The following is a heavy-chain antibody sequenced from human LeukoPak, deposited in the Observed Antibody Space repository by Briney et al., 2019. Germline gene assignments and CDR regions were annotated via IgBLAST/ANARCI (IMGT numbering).Heavy chain of an antibody. J-gene: IGHJ4*02. CDR1: GFSFTTST. CDR3: ARDDDFWSGYYRY. D-gene: IGHD3-3*01. V-gene: IGHV3-21*01. CDR2: ISSSSSYI. Sequence: PGGSLRLSCAASGFSFTTSTMNWVRQAPGKGLECVSSISSSSSYIYYADSVKGRFTISRDNAKNSLYLQMNSLRAEDTAVYYCARDDDFWSGYYRYWGQGTLVTVSS.